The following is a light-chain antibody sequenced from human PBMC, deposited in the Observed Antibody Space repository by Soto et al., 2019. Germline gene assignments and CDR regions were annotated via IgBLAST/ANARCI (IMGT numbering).Light chain of an antibody. V-gene: IGKV3-15*01. J-gene: IGKJ2*01. CDR3: QQYNNWPPYT. CDR1: QSISRT. Sequence: EIVMTQSPGTLSVSPGERATLSCRASQSISRTLAWYQQKPGRAPRLLIYGVSTRATGIPARFSGSGSETEFTLTISSLQSEDFAVYYCQQYNNWPPYTFGQGTKLEI. CDR2: GVS.